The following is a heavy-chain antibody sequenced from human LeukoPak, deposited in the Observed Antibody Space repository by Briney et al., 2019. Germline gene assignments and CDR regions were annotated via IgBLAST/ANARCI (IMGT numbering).Heavy chain of an antibody. CDR2: IYDSGST. CDR3: ARLAHGINFMYWYFDL. CDR1: GASISSYY. Sequence: SETLSLTCTVSGASISSYYWSWIRQPPGKGLEWIGYIYDSGSTNYNPSLKSRVTISVDTSKNQFSLKLNSVTAAATAVYYCARLAHGINFMYWYFDLWGRGTPVTVSS. J-gene: IGHJ2*01. V-gene: IGHV4-59*12. D-gene: IGHD3-10*01.